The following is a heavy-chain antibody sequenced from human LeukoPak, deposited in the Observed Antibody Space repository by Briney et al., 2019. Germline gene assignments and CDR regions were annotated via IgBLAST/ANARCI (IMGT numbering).Heavy chain of an antibody. D-gene: IGHD2-21*02. J-gene: IGHJ4*02. Sequence: GGSLRLSCAASGFTFSTYWMLWVRQAPGKGLEWVANIKGDGSEKHYVDSVKGRFTISRDNAKNSLYLQMYSLRAEDTALYYCARGMTWSAYWGQGTLVTVAS. CDR2: IKGDGSEK. V-gene: IGHV3-7*04. CDR3: ARGMTWSAY. CDR1: GFTFSTYW.